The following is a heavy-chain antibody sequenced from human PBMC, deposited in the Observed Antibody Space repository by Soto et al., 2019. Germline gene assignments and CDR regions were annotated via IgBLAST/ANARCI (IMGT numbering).Heavy chain of an antibody. D-gene: IGHD6-13*01. Sequence: QVRLVQSGAEVKRPGSSVKVSCKASGGTFTSYTLSWVRQVPGQGPEWMGRIIPILGIASYAQKFQGRVTISADKSTSTAYMDLTALRSEDTGVYYFAREFTGWAAADMRYYFDSWGQGTLVVVSS. J-gene: IGHJ4*02. CDR2: IIPILGIA. CDR3: AREFTGWAAADMRYYFDS. CDR1: GGTFTSYT. V-gene: IGHV1-69*08.